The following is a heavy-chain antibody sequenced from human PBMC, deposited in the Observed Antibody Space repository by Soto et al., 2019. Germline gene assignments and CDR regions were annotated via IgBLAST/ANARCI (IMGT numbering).Heavy chain of an antibody. CDR3: ARGIDGTIFRVVPSAIVYYMDV. J-gene: IGHJ6*03. Sequence: GASVKVSCKASGGTFSSYAISWVRQAPGQGLEWMGRIIPIFGTANYAQKFQGRVTITADESTSTAYMELSSLRSDDTALYYCARGIDGTIFRVVPSAIVYYMDVWGKGTTVTVSS. CDR1: GGTFSSYA. D-gene: IGHD3-3*01. V-gene: IGHV1-69*13. CDR2: IIPIFGTA.